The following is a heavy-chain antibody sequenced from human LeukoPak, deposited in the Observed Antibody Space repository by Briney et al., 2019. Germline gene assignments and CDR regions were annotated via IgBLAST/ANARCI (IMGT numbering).Heavy chain of an antibody. CDR1: GGSFSGYY. CDR2: INHSGST. V-gene: IGHV4-34*01. J-gene: IGHJ3*02. Sequence: PSETLSLTCAVYGGSFSGYYWSWIRQPPGKGLEWIGEINHSGSTNYNPSLKSRVTISVDTSENQFSLKLSSVTAADTAVYYCARDGICSSTSCYAFDIWGQGTMVTVSS. CDR3: ARDGICSSTSCYAFDI. D-gene: IGHD2-2*01.